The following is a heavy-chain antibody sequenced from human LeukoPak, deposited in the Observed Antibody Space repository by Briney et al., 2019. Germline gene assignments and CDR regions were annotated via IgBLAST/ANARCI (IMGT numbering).Heavy chain of an antibody. CDR1: GFTFSNYA. CDR2: MSGSGDST. D-gene: IGHD1-7*01. J-gene: IGHJ6*03. V-gene: IGHV3-23*01. CDR3: AKRRGLELLYYYYMDV. Sequence: GGSLRLSCAASGFTFSNYAMSWVRQAPGKGLEWVSVMSGSGDSTNYADSVKGRFTISRDNSKNTLYLQMNSLRAEDTAVYYCAKRRGLELLYYYYMDVWGKGTTVTVSS.